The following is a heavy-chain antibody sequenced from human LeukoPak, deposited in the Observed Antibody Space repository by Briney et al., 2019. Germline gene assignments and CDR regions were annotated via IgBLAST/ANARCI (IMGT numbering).Heavy chain of an antibody. J-gene: IGHJ4*02. D-gene: IGHD4-17*01. CDR1: GYSISSGYY. CDR3: ARVDYGDYGLDY. CDR2: IYHSGST. Sequence: PSETLSLTCTVSGYSISSGYYWGWIRQPPGKGLEWIGSIYHSGSTYYNPSLKSRVTISVDTSKNQFSLKLSSVTAADTAVYYCARVDYGDYGLDYWGQGTLVTVSS. V-gene: IGHV4-38-2*02.